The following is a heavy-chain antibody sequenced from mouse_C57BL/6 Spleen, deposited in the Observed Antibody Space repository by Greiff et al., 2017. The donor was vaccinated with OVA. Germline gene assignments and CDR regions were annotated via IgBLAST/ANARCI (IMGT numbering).Heavy chain of an antibody. D-gene: IGHD1-1*01. J-gene: IGHJ2*01. CDR1: GYTFTSYW. V-gene: IGHV1-5*01. CDR3: TSSITTVVTDY. CDR2: IYPGNSDT. Sequence: EVQLQQSGTVLARPGASVKMSCKTSGYTFTSYWMHWVKQRPGQGLEWIGAIYPGNSDTSYNQKFKGKAKLTAVTSASTAYMELSSLTNEDSAVXYCTSSITTVVTDYWGQGTTLTVSS.